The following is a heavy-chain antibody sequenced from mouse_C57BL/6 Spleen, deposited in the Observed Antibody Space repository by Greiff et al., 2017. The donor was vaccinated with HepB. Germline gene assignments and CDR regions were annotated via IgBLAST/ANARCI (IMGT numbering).Heavy chain of an antibody. V-gene: IGHV1-69*01. CDR1: GYTFPSYW. CDR2: IDPSDSYT. D-gene: IGHD1-1*01. J-gene: IGHJ2*01. CDR3: ARGPVVAPDH. Sequence: QVQLKQPGAELVLPLASVKLSCKASGYTFPSYWMHWVKQRPGQGLEWIGEIDPSDSYTNYNQKFKGKSTLTVDKSSSTAYMQLSSLTSEDSAVYYCARGPVVAPDHWGEGTPLSVSS.